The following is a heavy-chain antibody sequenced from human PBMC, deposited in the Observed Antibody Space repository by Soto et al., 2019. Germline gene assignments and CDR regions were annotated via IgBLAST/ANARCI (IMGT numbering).Heavy chain of an antibody. CDR2: VLYDGSNK. Sequence: QVQLVESGGGVVQPGRSLRLSCAASGFIVSTYALHWVRQAPGKGLQRVAVVLYDGSNKYYADSVKGRFTISRDISKNTVYLQMNTLETEDSALYYCVRDATTMDVWGQGTTVTVAS. V-gene: IGHV3-30-3*01. CDR3: VRDATTMDV. D-gene: IGHD5-12*01. J-gene: IGHJ6*02. CDR1: GFIVSTYA.